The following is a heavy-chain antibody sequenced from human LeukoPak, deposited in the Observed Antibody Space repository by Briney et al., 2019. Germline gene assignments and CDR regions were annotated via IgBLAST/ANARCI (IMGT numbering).Heavy chain of an antibody. CDR2: IYYSGNT. CDR1: GGSVSSGGYY. Sequence: PSETLSLTCTVSGGSVSSGGYYWSWIRQPPGKGLECIGYIYYSGNTNYNPSLKSRVTISVDTSKNQLSLKLSSVTAADTAVYYCARGRDFLKGYNNYVGDAFDIWGLGTMVTVSS. J-gene: IGHJ3*02. D-gene: IGHD4-11*01. V-gene: IGHV4-61*08. CDR3: ARGRDFLKGYNNYVGDAFDI.